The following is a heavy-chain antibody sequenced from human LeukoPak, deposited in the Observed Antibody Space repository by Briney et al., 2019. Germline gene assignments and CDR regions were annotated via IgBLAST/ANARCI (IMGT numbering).Heavy chain of an antibody. CDR2: IHIGGDT. D-gene: IGHD1-26*01. V-gene: IGHV3-53*01. Sequence: GSLRLSCAASGFTVSNNYMTWVRQAPGKGLEGVSVIHIGGDTYYADSVKGRFTISRDNSKNTLYLQMNSLRVEDTAVYYCARDLVGATVPDWGQGTLVTVSS. CDR3: ARDLVGATVPD. CDR1: GFTVSNNY. J-gene: IGHJ4*02.